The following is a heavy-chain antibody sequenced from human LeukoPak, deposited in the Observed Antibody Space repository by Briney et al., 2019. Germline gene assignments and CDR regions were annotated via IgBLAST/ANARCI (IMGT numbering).Heavy chain of an antibody. V-gene: IGHV3-48*04. CDR3: ARDQRVYDILTGYYRGRAFDI. J-gene: IGHJ3*02. Sequence: GGSLRLSCAASGFTFRSYSMNWVRQAPGKGLEWVSYISSSGNTIYYADSVKGRFTISRDNAKNSLYLQMNSLRAEDTAVYYCARDQRVYDILTGYYRGRAFDIWGQGTMVTVSS. CDR2: ISSSGNTI. D-gene: IGHD3-9*01. CDR1: GFTFRSYS.